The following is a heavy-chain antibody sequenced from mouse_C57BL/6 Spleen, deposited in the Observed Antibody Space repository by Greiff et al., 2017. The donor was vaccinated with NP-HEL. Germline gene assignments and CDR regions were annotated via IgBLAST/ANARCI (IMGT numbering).Heavy chain of an antibody. D-gene: IGHD1-1*01. Sequence: QVQLQQSGAELVKPGASVKISCKASGYAFSSYWMNWVKQRPGKGLEWIGQIYPGDGDTNYNGKFKGKATLTADKSSSTAYMQLSSLTSEDSAVYFCARSHYYGSLAMDYWGQGTSVTVSS. CDR3: ARSHYYGSLAMDY. J-gene: IGHJ4*01. CDR1: GYAFSSYW. V-gene: IGHV1-80*01. CDR2: IYPGDGDT.